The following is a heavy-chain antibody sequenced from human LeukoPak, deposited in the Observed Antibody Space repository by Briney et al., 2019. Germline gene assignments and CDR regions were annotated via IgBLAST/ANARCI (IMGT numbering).Heavy chain of an antibody. Sequence: PSETLSLTCTVSGGSISSGDYYWSWIRQPPGKGLEWIGYISYSGSTYYNPSLKSRVTISVDTSKNQFSLKLSSVTAADTAVYYCARALFYDSNGFYLAGAFDIWGQGTMVTVSS. J-gene: IGHJ3*02. V-gene: IGHV4-30-4*01. D-gene: IGHD3-22*01. CDR3: ARALFYDSNGFYLAGAFDI. CDR2: ISYSGST. CDR1: GGSISSGDYY.